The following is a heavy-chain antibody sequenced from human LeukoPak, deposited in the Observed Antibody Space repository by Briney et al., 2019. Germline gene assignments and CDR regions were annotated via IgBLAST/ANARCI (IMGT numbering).Heavy chain of an antibody. V-gene: IGHV3-23*01. CDR3: AKNPPRGIVVVKYYFDY. CDR2: ISGSGGST. D-gene: IGHD3-22*01. CDR1: EFTFSNYA. Sequence: PGGSLRLSCAASEFTFSNYAMSWVRQAPGKGLEWVSAISGSGGSTYYADSVKGRFTISRDNSKNTLYLQMNSLRAEDTAVYYCAKNPPRGIVVVKYYFDYWGQGTLVTVSS. J-gene: IGHJ4*02.